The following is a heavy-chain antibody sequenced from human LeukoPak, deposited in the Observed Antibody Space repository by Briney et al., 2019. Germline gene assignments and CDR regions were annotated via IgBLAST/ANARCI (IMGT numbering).Heavy chain of an antibody. Sequence: SETLSLTCTVSGGSISSYYWSWIRQPPGKGLEWVGYIYYSGSTNYNPSLKSRVTISVDTSKNQFSLKLSSVTAADTAVYYCGRRGASGGGWVLGGGAPLVIFST. D-gene: IGHD3-16*01. J-gene: IGHJ2*01. CDR3: GRRGASGGGWVL. CDR1: GGSISSYY. V-gene: IGHV4-59*01. CDR2: IYYSGST.